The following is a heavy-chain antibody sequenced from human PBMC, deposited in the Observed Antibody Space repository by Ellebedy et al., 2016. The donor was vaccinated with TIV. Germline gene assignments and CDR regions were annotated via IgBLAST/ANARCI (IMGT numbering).Heavy chain of an antibody. CDR3: ARDSGNYP. CDR2: VYFSGST. Sequence: MPSETLSLTCTVSGGSISSGSYYWGWIRQPPGKGLEWIGSVYFSGSTYYNPSLKSRVTISVDTSKNQFSLRLSSVTAADTAVYYCARDSGNYPWGQGTLVTVSS. V-gene: IGHV4-39*07. D-gene: IGHD1-26*01. CDR1: GGSISSGSYY. J-gene: IGHJ5*02.